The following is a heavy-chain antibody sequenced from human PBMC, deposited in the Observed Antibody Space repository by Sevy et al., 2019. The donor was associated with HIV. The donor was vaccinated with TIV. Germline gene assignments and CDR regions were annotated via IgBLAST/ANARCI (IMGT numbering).Heavy chain of an antibody. D-gene: IGHD2-15*01. Sequence: GGSLRLSCAASGFTFSSYAMSWVRQAPGKGLEWVSAISGSGGSTYYADSVKGRFTISRDNSKNTLYLQMNSLRAEDTAVYYCAKDRYCSGGSFYDRHHYDYYYYYGMDVWGQGTTVTVSS. CDR1: GFTFSSYA. J-gene: IGHJ6*02. CDR3: AKDRYCSGGSFYDRHHYDYYYYYGMDV. CDR2: ISGSGGST. V-gene: IGHV3-23*01.